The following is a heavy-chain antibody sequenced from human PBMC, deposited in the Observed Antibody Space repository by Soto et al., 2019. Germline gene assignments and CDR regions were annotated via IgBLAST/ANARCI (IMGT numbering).Heavy chain of an antibody. V-gene: IGHV2-5*02. CDR2: IYWDDDK. CDR3: AHRNDYGDYGGGFGY. CDR1: GFSLMSRGVG. Sequence: QITLKESGPPLVKPTQTLTLTCTFSGFSLMSRGVGVGWIRQPPGEALECLAFIYWDDDKRYSPSLRSRLTIXXDXSXXQVVLTLTNMDPVDTATYFCAHRNDYGDYGGGFGYWGQGTLLTVSS. J-gene: IGHJ4*02. D-gene: IGHD4-17*01.